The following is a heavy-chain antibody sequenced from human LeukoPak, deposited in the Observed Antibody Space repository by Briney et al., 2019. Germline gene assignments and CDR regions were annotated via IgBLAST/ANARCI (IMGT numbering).Heavy chain of an antibody. Sequence: SETLSLTRAVYGGSFSGYYWSWIRQPPGKGLEWIGEINHSGISNYIPSLKTRVTISVDTSKNQFSLKLSSVTAADTAVYYWARIDIVVVPAAIGGAYNWFDPWGQGTLVTVSS. J-gene: IGHJ5*02. CDR3: ARIDIVVVPAAIGGAYNWFDP. D-gene: IGHD2-2*01. V-gene: IGHV4-34*01. CDR1: GGSFSGYY. CDR2: INHSGIS.